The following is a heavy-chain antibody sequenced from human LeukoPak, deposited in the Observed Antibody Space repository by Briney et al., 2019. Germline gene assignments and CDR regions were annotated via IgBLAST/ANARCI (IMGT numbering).Heavy chain of an antibody. CDR3: ARDTWIAAAGIDY. V-gene: IGHV3-7*01. D-gene: IGHD6-13*01. J-gene: IGHJ4*02. CDR1: GFTFSSYW. CDR2: IKQDGSEK. Sequence: HSGGSLRLSCAASGFTFSSYWMSWVRRAPGKGLEWVANIKQDGSEKFYVDSVKGRFTTSRDNAKNSLYLQMNSLRAEDTAVYYCARDTWIAAAGIDYWGQGTLVTVSS.